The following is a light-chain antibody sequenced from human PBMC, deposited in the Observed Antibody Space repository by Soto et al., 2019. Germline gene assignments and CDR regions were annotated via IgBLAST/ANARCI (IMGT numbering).Light chain of an antibody. CDR3: QQSLSMPLT. CDR2: SAS. V-gene: IGKV1-39*01. Sequence: DIPMTQSPASLSVSVGDRVTITCRASQSINSYLNWYQQKPGQAPKLLMRSASTLERGVPSRFSGSGSRTDFTLTITNLQPDDFATYYCQQSLSMPLTFGHGTRLDIK. CDR1: QSINSY. J-gene: IGKJ5*01.